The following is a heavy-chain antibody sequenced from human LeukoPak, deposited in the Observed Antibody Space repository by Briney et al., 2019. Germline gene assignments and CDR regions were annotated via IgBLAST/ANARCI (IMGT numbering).Heavy chain of an antibody. CDR2: IYYSGST. CDR1: GGSISSYY. J-gene: IGHJ6*02. D-gene: IGHD3-10*01. Sequence: PSETLSLTCTVSGGSISSYYWSWIRQPPGKGLEWIGYIYYSGSTNYNPSLKSRVTISVDTSKNQFSLKLSSVTAADTAVYYCAREGRRYYYGSGFYYGMDVWGQGTMVTVSS. V-gene: IGHV4-59*01. CDR3: AREGRRYYYGSGFYYGMDV.